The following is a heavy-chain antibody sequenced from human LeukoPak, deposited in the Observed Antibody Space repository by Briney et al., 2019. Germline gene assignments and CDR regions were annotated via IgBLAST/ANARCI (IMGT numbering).Heavy chain of an antibody. J-gene: IGHJ6*04. Sequence: GEXLKSSLKGSGYRFTSYWIGWVREMPGKGVEWMGIIYPRYSYTSYRPSFQGQVTISADKSISTAYLQWSSPKASDTAMYYCARRSRRYDFWSGYLDVWGKGTTVTVSS. V-gene: IGHV5-51*01. CDR3: ARRSRRYDFWSGYLDV. CDR2: IYPRYSYT. CDR1: GYRFTSYW. D-gene: IGHD3-3*01.